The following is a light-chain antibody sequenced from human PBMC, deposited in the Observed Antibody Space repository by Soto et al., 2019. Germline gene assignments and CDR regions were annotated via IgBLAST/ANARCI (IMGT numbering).Light chain of an antibody. J-gene: IGLJ1*01. CDR1: SSDVGGYNY. Sequence: VLTQPPSASGSPGQSVTISCTGTSSDVGGYNYVSWYQQHPGKAPKLMIYEVSKRPSGVPDRFSGSKSGNTASLTVSGLQAEDEADYYCSSYVGSNNWVFGTGTKLTVL. CDR2: EVS. CDR3: SSYVGSNNWV. V-gene: IGLV2-8*01.